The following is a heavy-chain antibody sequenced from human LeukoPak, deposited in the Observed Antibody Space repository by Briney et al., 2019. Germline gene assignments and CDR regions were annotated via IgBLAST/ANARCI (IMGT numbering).Heavy chain of an antibody. J-gene: IGHJ6*03. CDR1: GFTFSNAW. D-gene: IGHD2-15*01. V-gene: IGHV3-15*01. CDR3: TTDLGPKGRVVAATTPYYYYYMDV. CDR2: IKSKTDGGTT. Sequence: AGGSLRLSCAASGFTFSNAWMSWVRQAPGKGLEWVGRIKSKTDGGTTDYAAPVKGRFTISRDDSKNTLYLQMNSLKTEDTAVYYCTTDLGPKGRVVAATTPYYYYYMDVWGKGTTVTVSS.